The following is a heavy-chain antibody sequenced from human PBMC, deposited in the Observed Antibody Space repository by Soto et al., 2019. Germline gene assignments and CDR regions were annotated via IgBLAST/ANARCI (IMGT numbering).Heavy chain of an antibody. J-gene: IGHJ4*02. CDR3: ATSTVSYVDIVSSTTRGYFDQ. V-gene: IGHV5-51*01. D-gene: IGHD5-12*01. CDR1: GYNFNNYW. Sequence: XESLKITCESSGYNFNNYWIGWVRQMPGKGLEGMALIYPGDSDTRYSPSFEGQVTLSVDRSISTAYLQWSSLKASDTAIYYCATSTVSYVDIVSSTTRGYFDQRGQGPLVTVSS. CDR2: IYPGDSDT.